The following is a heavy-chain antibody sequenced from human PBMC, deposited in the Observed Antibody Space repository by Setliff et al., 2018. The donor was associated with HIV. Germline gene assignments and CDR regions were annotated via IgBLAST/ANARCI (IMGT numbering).Heavy chain of an antibody. V-gene: IGHV4-34*01. J-gene: IGHJ4*02. Sequence: SETLSLTCAVYGASFSDYYWTWIRQSPGKGLEWIGEINHRGSTNYNPSLKSRVTVSVDTSKNQFSLKLGSVTAADTAVYYCARESPSSSWFYFDFWGQGTLVTVSS. CDR2: INHRGST. CDR1: GASFSDYY. CDR3: ARESPSSSWFYFDF. D-gene: IGHD6-13*01.